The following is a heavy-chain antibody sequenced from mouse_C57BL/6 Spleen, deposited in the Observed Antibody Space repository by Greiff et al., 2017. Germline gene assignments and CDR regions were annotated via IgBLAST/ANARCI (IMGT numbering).Heavy chain of an antibody. CDR1: GYTFTSYW. Sequence: QVHVKQPGAELVKPGASVKMSCKASGYTFTSYWITWVKQRPGQGLEWIGDIYPGSGSTNYNEKFKSKATLTVDTSSSTAYMQLSSLTSEDSAVYYCARWGYYGSSYLFAYWGQGTLVTVSA. D-gene: IGHD1-1*01. CDR3: ARWGYYGSSYLFAY. CDR2: IYPGSGST. J-gene: IGHJ3*01. V-gene: IGHV1-55*01.